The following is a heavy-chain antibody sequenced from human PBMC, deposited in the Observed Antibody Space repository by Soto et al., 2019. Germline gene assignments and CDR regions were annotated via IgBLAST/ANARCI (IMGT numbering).Heavy chain of an antibody. V-gene: IGHV1-69*01. Sequence: QVQLVQSGAEVKKPGSSVKVSCKASGGTFHNYATTWVRQAPGQGLEWMGGISPVFGTATYAQKFQGRLTFSGDESTTTVYMEPRRMAAEYTAVYFCARGQQGQQPTLYDFDVWGQGTLVTVSS. CDR1: GGTFHNYA. CDR3: ARGQQGQQPTLYDFDV. D-gene: IGHD6-13*01. CDR2: ISPVFGTA. J-gene: IGHJ4*02.